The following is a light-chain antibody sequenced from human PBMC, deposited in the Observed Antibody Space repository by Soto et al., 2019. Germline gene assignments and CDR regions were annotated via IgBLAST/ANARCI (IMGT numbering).Light chain of an antibody. V-gene: IGKV3-11*01. CDR1: QSISSDY. CDR3: QQRSNWPLT. Sequence: EVVLTQSPDTLSLSPGERATLSCRASQSISSDYLVWYQQKPGQAPRLLIYGASNRATGIPARFSGSGSGTDFTLTISSLEPEDFAVYYCQQRSNWPLTFGGGTKVDI. CDR2: GAS. J-gene: IGKJ4*01.